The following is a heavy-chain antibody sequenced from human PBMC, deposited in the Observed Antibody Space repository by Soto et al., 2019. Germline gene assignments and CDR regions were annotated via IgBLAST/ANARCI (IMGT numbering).Heavy chain of an antibody. J-gene: IGHJ4*02. V-gene: IGHV1-69*01. Sequence: QVQLVQSGAEVKKPGSSVKVSCKASGGTFSSYAISWVRQAPGQGLEWMGGIIPIFGTANYAQKFQGRVTITADESTSTAYMELSSLRSEDTAVYYCARAKRGYDILTGYYTLDYWGQGTLVTVS. D-gene: IGHD3-9*01. CDR3: ARAKRGYDILTGYYTLDY. CDR1: GGTFSSYA. CDR2: IIPIFGTA.